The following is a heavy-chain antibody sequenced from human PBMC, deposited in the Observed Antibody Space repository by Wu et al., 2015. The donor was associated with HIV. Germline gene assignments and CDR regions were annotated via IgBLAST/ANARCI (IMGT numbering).Heavy chain of an antibody. CDR3: ARVGLGSGSYRPQGDWFDP. D-gene: IGHD3-10*01. CDR2: IIPIFGTA. V-gene: IGHV1-69*05. J-gene: IGHJ5*02. Sequence: QVQLVQSGAEVKKPGSSVKVSCKASGDTFNIFAINWVRQAPGQGLEWMGGIIPIFGTANYAQKFQGRVTITTDESTSTAYMELSSLRSEDTAVYYCARVGLGSGSYRPQGDWFDPWGQGTLVTVSS. CDR1: GDTFNIFA.